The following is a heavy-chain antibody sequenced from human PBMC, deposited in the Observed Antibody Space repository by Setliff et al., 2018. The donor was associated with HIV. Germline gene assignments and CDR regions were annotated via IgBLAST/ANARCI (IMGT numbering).Heavy chain of an antibody. J-gene: IGHJ4*02. CDR3: AREPLREEWAPNFDY. CDR2: IIPVFGTS. D-gene: IGHD3-3*01. V-gene: IGHV1-69*06. Sequence: SVKVSCKASGYDFSSYGITWVRQAPGQGLEWIGGIIPVFGTSNYAQKFQGRVTITADTSTSTAYMELSSLRSEDTAVYYCAREPLREEWAPNFDYWGQGTLVTVSS. CDR1: GYDFSSYG.